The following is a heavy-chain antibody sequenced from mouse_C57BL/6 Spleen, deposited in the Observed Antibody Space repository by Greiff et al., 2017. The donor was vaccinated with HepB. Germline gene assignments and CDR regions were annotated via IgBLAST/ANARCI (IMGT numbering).Heavy chain of an antibody. CDR1: GYTFTSYW. Sequence: VKLQQSGAELAKPGASVKLSCKASGYTFTSYWMHWVKQRPGQGLEWIGYINPSSGYTKYNQKFKDKATLTADKSSSTAYMQLSSLTYEDSAVYYCAPIYYDYDVGFAYWGQGTLVTVSA. J-gene: IGHJ3*01. CDR3: APIYYDYDVGFAY. D-gene: IGHD2-4*01. V-gene: IGHV1-7*01. CDR2: INPSSGYT.